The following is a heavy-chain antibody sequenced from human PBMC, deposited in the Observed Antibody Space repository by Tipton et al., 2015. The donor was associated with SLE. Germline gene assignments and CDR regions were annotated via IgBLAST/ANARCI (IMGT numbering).Heavy chain of an antibody. V-gene: IGHV4-59*12. J-gene: IGHJ3*02. CDR2: IDYSGRT. D-gene: IGHD2-15*01. CDR1: GGSINSYY. CDR3: AREDVGVMVEASFDI. Sequence: TLSLTCTVSGGSINSYYWTWVRQPPGKGLEWIGSIDYSGRTYYTPSLKSRVTISVDTSKNQFTLKLSSVTAADTAVYYCAREDVGVMVEASFDIWGQGTVVTVSS.